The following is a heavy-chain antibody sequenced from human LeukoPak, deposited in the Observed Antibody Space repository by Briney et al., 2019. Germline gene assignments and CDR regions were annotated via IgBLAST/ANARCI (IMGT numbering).Heavy chain of an antibody. CDR3: ARGTIFGVVLNAFDI. Sequence: ASVKVSCKASGGTFSSYAISWVRQAPGQGLEWMGGIIPIFGTANYAQKFQGRVTITTDESTSTAYMELSSLRSEDTAVYYCARGTIFGVVLNAFDIWGQGTMVTVSS. CDR1: GGTFSSYA. CDR2: IIPIFGTA. D-gene: IGHD3-3*01. V-gene: IGHV1-69*05. J-gene: IGHJ3*02.